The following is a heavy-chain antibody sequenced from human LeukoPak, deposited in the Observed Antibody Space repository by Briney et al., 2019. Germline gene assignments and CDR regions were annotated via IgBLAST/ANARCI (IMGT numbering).Heavy chain of an antibody. Sequence: PSQTLSLTCTVSGGSISSGGYYWSWIRQPPGKGLEWIGYIYHSGSTYYNPSLKSRVTISVDRSKNQFSLKLSSVTAADTAVYYCARGGVISSYDYWGQGTLVTVSS. D-gene: IGHD3-10*01. CDR2: IYHSGST. CDR3: ARGGVISSYDY. V-gene: IGHV4-30-2*01. CDR1: GGSISSGGYY. J-gene: IGHJ4*02.